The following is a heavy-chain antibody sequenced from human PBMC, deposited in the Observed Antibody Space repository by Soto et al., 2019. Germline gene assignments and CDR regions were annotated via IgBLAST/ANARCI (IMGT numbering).Heavy chain of an antibody. Sequence: SVKVSCKASGGTFSSYAISWVRQAPGQGLEWMGGIIPIFGTANYAQKFQGRVTITADESTSTAYMELSSLGSEDTAVYYCATYYYGSGSYTYGMDVWGQGTTVTVSS. J-gene: IGHJ6*02. CDR2: IIPIFGTA. CDR3: ATYYYGSGSYTYGMDV. D-gene: IGHD3-10*01. CDR1: GGTFSSYA. V-gene: IGHV1-69*13.